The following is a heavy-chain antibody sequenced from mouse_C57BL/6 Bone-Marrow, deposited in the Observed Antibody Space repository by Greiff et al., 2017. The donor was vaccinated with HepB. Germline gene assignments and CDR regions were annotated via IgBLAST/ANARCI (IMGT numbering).Heavy chain of an antibody. Sequence: VQLQESGPGLVQPSQSLSITCTVSGFSLTSYGVHWVRQSPGKGLEWLGVIWSGGSTDYNAAFISRLSISKDNSKSQVFFKMNSLQADDTAIYYCARIPYDYDGFAYWGQGTLVTVSA. J-gene: IGHJ3*01. CDR2: IWSGGST. CDR1: GFSLTSYG. D-gene: IGHD2-4*01. CDR3: ARIPYDYDGFAY. V-gene: IGHV2-2*01.